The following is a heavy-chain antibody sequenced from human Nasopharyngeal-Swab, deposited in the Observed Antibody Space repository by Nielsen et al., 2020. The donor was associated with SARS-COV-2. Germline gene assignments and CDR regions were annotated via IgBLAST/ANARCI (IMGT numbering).Heavy chain of an antibody. CDR2: IKQDGSGK. V-gene: IGHV3-7*01. CDR1: GFTFSSYW. J-gene: IGHJ4*02. CDR3: VRDWGY. D-gene: IGHD3-16*01. Sequence: LKISCAASGFTFSSYWMSWVRQAPGKGLEWVAKIKQDGSGKYYVDSVKGRFTISRDNAKNSLYLQMDSLRDEDTAVYYCVRDWGYWGQGTLVTVSS.